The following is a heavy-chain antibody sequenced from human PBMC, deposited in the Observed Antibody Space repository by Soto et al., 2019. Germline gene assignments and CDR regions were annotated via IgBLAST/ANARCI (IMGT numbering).Heavy chain of an antibody. Sequence: SEKVSCKASRGTFSSYSISWVRQAPGQGLEWMGGIIPIFGTANYAQKFQRRVTITADKSTSTAYMELSSLRAEATAVYYCASATMNGAFDIWGQGTMVTVSS. CDR2: IIPIFGTA. D-gene: IGHD3-22*01. J-gene: IGHJ3*02. CDR3: ASATMNGAFDI. CDR1: RGTFSSYS. V-gene: IGHV1-69*06.